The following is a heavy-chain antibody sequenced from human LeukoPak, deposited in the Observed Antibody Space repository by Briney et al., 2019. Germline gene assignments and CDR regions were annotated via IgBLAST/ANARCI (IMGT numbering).Heavy chain of an antibody. CDR2: IWYDGSNK. J-gene: IGHJ5*02. CDR1: GFTFSSYG. CDR3: ARERGYCSGGSCYGWFDP. V-gene: IGHV3-33*01. Sequence: GRSLRLSCAASGFTFSSYGMHWVRQAPGKGLEGVAVIWYDGSNKYYADSVKGRFTISRDNSKNTLYLQMNSLRAEDTAVYYCARERGYCSGGSCYGWFDPWGQGTLVTVSS. D-gene: IGHD2-15*01.